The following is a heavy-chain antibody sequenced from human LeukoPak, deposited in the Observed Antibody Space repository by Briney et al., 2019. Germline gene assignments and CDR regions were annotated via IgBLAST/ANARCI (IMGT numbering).Heavy chain of an antibody. V-gene: IGHV3-30-3*01. J-gene: IGHJ6*02. CDR2: ISYDGSNK. D-gene: IGHD3-3*01. CDR1: GFTFSSYA. CDR3: ASGEQFYGMDV. Sequence: PGGSLRLSCAASGFTFSSYAMHWVRQAPGKGLEWVAVISYDGSNKYYAESVKGRFTISRDNSKNTLYLQMNSLRAEDTAVYYCASGEQFYGMDVWGQGTTVTVSS.